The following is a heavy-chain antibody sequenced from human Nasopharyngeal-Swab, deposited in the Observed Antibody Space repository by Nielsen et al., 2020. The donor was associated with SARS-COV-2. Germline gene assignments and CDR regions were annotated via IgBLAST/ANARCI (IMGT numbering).Heavy chain of an antibody. V-gene: IGHV3-38-3*01. Sequence: GASLKISCAASGFTVSSNEMSWVRQAPGKGLEWGSSISGGSTSYADSRKGRFTISRDNSKNTLHLQMNSLRAEDTAVYYCARDGLDYDFWSAYFMDVWGQGTTVTVSS. CDR2: ISGGST. CDR3: ARDGLDYDFWSAYFMDV. CDR1: GFTVSSNE. J-gene: IGHJ6*02. D-gene: IGHD3-3*01.